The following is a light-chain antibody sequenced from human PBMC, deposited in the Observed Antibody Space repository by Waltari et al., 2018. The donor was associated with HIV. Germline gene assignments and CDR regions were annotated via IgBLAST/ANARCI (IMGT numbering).Light chain of an antibody. CDR1: QSVSSY. CDR3: QQRSNWPPT. CDR2: DAS. V-gene: IGKV3-11*01. Sequence: EIVLTQSQATLSLSPGESATLSCRARQSVSSYLAWYQQKPGQAPRLLIYDASNRATGIPARFSGSGSGTDFTLTISSLEPEDFAVYYCQQRSNWPPTFGPGTKVDIK. J-gene: IGKJ3*01.